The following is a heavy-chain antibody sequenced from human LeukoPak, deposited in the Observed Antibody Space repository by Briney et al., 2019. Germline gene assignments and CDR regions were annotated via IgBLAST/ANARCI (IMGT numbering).Heavy chain of an antibody. Sequence: SETLSLTCAVYGGSFSGYYWSWIRQPPGKGLEWIGEINHSGSTNYNPSLKSRVTISVDTSKNQFSLKLSSVTAADTAVYYCARGPVLWFGELFSLYYGMDVWGQGTTVSVSS. CDR2: INHSGST. V-gene: IGHV4-34*01. J-gene: IGHJ6*02. D-gene: IGHD3-10*01. CDR1: GGSFSGYY. CDR3: ARGPVLWFGELFSLYYGMDV.